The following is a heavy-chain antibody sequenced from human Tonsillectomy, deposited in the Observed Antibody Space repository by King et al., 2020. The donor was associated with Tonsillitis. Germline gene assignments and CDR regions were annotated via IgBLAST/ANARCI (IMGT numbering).Heavy chain of an antibody. CDR2: ISSGPSYI. CDR1: GFTSTTYS. D-gene: IGHD4-17*01. V-gene: IGHV3-21*01. Sequence: VQLVESGGGLVKPGGSLRLSCAASGFTSTTYSMNWVRQAPGKGLEWVSSISSGPSYIYYADSLKGRSTISRDNAKNSLYLQLTSLRVEDTAVYFCARVYGDFAFDIWGQGTMVTVSS. J-gene: IGHJ3*02. CDR3: ARVYGDFAFDI.